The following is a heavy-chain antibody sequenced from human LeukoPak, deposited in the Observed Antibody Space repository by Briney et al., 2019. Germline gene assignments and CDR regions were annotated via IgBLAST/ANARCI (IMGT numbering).Heavy chain of an antibody. V-gene: IGHV3-23*01. Sequence: GGSLRLSCAASGFTFSSYGMSWVRQAPGKGLEWVSAISGSGGSTYYADSVKGRFTISRDNSKNTLYLQMNSLRAEDTAVYYCAKEFDRSSWYKGDAFDIWGQGTMVTVSS. CDR2: ISGSGGST. CDR3: AKEFDRSSWYKGDAFDI. J-gene: IGHJ3*02. D-gene: IGHD6-13*01. CDR1: GFTFSSYG.